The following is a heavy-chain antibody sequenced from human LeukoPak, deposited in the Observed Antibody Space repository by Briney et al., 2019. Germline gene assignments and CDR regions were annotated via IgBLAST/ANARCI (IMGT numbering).Heavy chain of an antibody. J-gene: IGHJ4*02. CDR1: GGSISSNTYY. D-gene: IGHD6-19*01. V-gene: IGHV4-39*01. Sequence: SETLSLTCTVSGGSISSNTYYWGWIRQPPGKGLEWIGSIFYSGSTYFNPSLKSRVTFSVDTSKNHFSLQLSSVTAADTAVYFCARLTSSGYYRLVDYWGQGTLVTVSS. CDR3: ARLTSSGYYRLVDY. CDR2: IFYSGST.